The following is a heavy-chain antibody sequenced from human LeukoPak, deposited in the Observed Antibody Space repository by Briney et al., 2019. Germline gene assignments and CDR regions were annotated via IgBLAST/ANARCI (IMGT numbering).Heavy chain of an antibody. CDR3: ARDLELTYYDSSGHDY. CDR1: GFTFSAYW. D-gene: IGHD3-22*01. J-gene: IGHJ4*02. CDR2: INGDGSTT. Sequence: GGSLRLTCAASGFTFSAYWMHWVRQVPGKGLLWVSRINGDGSTTNYAESVKGRFVISRDNAKNTVYLQMNSLRAEDTAVYYCARDLELTYYDSSGHDYWGQGTLVTVSS. V-gene: IGHV3-74*01.